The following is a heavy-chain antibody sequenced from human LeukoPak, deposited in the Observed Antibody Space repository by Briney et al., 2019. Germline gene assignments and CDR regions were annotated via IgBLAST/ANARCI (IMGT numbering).Heavy chain of an antibody. CDR1: GYSFSSYW. J-gene: IGHJ3*02. CDR2: IYPGDSDT. D-gene: IGHD2-2*01. CDR3: ARKGQLPAAGAADI. V-gene: IGHV5-51*01. Sequence: GESLKISFEASGYSFSSYWIGWVRQMPGKGLEWMGIIYPGDSDTRYSPSFQGQVTISADKSISTAYLQWSSLKASDTAMYYCARKGQLPAAGAADIWGQGTMVTVSS.